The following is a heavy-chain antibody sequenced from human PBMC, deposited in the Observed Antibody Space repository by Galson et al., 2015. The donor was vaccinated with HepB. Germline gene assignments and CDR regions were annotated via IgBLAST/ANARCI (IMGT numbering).Heavy chain of an antibody. CDR3: ARGHGYSSSWYRYYYYGMDV. V-gene: IGHV4-34*01. CDR1: GGSFSGYY. CDR2: INHSGST. Sequence: SETLSLTCAVYGGSFSGYYWSWIRQPPGKGLEWIGEINHSGSTNYNPSLKSRVTISVDTSKNQFSLKLSSVTAADTAVYYCARGHGYSSSWYRYYYYGMDVWGQGTTVTVSS. J-gene: IGHJ6*02. D-gene: IGHD6-13*01.